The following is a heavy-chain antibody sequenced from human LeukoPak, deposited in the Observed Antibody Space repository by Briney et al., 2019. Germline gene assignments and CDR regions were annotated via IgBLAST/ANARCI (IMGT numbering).Heavy chain of an antibody. D-gene: IGHD2-2*01. CDR1: GYTFTSYD. Sequence: ASVKVSCKASGYTFTSYDINWVRQATGQGLEWMGWMNPNSGNTGYAQKFQGRVTMTRNTSISTAYMELSSLRSEDTAVYYCARVVPAATSYDNWFDPWGQGTLVTVSS. CDR3: ARVVPAATSYDNWFDP. J-gene: IGHJ5*02. V-gene: IGHV1-8*01. CDR2: MNPNSGNT.